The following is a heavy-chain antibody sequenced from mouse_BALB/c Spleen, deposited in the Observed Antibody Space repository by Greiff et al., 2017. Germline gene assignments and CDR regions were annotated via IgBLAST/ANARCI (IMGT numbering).Heavy chain of an antibody. J-gene: IGHJ4*01. V-gene: IGHV14-3*02. D-gene: IGHD2-14*01. CDR2: IDPANGNT. CDR3: ALNYRYYAMDY. CDR1: GFNIKDTY. Sequence: VQLKESGAELVKPGASVKLSCTASGFNIKDTYMHWVKQRPEQGLEWIGRIDPANGNTKYDPKFQGKATITADTSSNTAYLQLSSLTSEDTAVYYCALNYRYYAMDYWGQGTSVTVSS.